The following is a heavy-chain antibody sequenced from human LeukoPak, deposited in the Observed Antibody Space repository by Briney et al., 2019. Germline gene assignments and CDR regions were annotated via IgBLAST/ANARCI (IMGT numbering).Heavy chain of an antibody. V-gene: IGHV4-38-2*01. CDR3: ARCRSPEGRWFDP. Sequence: PSETLSLTCAVSGYSISSGYYWGWIRQPPGQGLEWIGSIYHSGSTYYNPSLKSRVTISVDTSKNPFSLKLSSVTAADTAVYYCARCRSPEGRWFDPWGQGTLVTASS. CDR1: GYSISSGYY. CDR2: IYHSGST. D-gene: IGHD6-6*01. J-gene: IGHJ5*02.